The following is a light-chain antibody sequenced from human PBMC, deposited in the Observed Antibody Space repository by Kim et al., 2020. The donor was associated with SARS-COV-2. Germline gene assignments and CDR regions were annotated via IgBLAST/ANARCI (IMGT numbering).Light chain of an antibody. Sequence: SYELTQPPSVSVSLGQTASITCSGEKLGGKYARWYQQKPGQSPVLVLYQDTKRPSGIPQRFSGSNSGNTATLTISGTQAMDEADYYCQSWDSSTVVVFGGGTQLTVL. CDR2: QDT. J-gene: IGLJ2*01. V-gene: IGLV3-1*01. CDR1: KLGGKY. CDR3: QSWDSSTVVV.